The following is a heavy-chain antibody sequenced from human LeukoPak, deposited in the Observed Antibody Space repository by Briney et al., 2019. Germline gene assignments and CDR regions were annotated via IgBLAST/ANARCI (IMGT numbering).Heavy chain of an antibody. Sequence: GGSLRISCAASGFTFSSSAMSWVRQAPGKGLYWVSAISGSGTGTYYADSVKGRFTISRDNSKNTLYLQMNSLRAEDTAVYYCAKEGGTGTRFDYWGQGTLVTVSS. D-gene: IGHD1-7*01. CDR1: GFTFSSSA. CDR2: ISGSGTGT. J-gene: IGHJ4*02. V-gene: IGHV3-23*01. CDR3: AKEGGTGTRFDY.